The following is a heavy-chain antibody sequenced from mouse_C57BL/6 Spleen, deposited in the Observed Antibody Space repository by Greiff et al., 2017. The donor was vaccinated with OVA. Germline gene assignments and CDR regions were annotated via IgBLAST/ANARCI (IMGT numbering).Heavy chain of an antibody. CDR3: ARAWDDVYINY. V-gene: IGHV5S21*01. CDR2: LSSGGDYI. D-gene: IGHD4-1*01. CDR1: GFTFSSYA. J-gene: IGHJ2*01. Sequence: EVMLVESGEGLVKPGGSLKLSCAASGFTFSSYAMSWVRQTPEKRLEWVAYLSSGGDYIYYADTVTGRFTISRDNARNTLYLQMSSLKSEDTAMYYCARAWDDVYINYWVQGTTLTVSS.